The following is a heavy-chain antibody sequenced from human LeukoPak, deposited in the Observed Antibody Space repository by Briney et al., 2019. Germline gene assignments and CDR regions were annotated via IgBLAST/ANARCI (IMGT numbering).Heavy chain of an antibody. CDR2: ISAYNGNA. CDR1: GYTFTSYG. Sequence: ASVKVSCKASGYTFTSYGITWVRQAPGQGLEWMGWISAYNGNANYAQKLQGRVTMTTDTSTTTAYMELRSLSSDDTAVYYCARGGGAAADYSYYYMDVWGKGTTVTVSS. D-gene: IGHD6-13*01. V-gene: IGHV1-18*01. CDR3: ARGGGAAADYSYYYMDV. J-gene: IGHJ6*03.